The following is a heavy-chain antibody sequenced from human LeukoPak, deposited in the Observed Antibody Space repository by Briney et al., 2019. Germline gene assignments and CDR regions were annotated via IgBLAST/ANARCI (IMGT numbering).Heavy chain of an antibody. Sequence: PGGSLRLSCATSGFSFDGYAMHWVRQAQGKGLEWVSLISGDSSSTCYADSVKGRFTISRGNAKNSPYLQMNSLRAEDTGVYYCARGGGRDGYPFDYWGQGTLVTVSS. V-gene: IGHV3-43*02. CDR3: ARGGGRDGYPFDY. D-gene: IGHD5-24*01. J-gene: IGHJ4*02. CDR2: ISGDSSST. CDR1: GFSFDGYA.